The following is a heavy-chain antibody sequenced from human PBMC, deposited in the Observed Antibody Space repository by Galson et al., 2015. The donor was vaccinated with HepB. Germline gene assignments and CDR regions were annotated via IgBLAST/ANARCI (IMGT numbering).Heavy chain of an antibody. CDR2: IRSKASSYAT. CDR1: GFTFSGSA. CDR3: TSPQYGDYEDWFDY. J-gene: IGHJ4*02. Sequence: SLRLSCAASGFTFSGSAMHWVRQASGKGLEWVGRIRSKASSYATAYAASVKGRFTISRDDSKNTAYLQMNSLKTEDTAVYYCTSPQYGDYEDWFDYWGQGTLVTVSS. D-gene: IGHD4-17*01. V-gene: IGHV3-73*01.